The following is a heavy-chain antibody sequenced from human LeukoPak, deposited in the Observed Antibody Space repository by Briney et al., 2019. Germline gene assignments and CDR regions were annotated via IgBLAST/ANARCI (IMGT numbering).Heavy chain of an antibody. CDR3: AKFNSVLEGSSTWYSSYFDY. CDR2: ISGSGGST. D-gene: IGHD6-13*01. Sequence: PGGSLRLSCAASGFTFSSYAMSWVRQAPGKGLEWVSAISGSGGSTYYADSVKGRFTISRDNSKNTLYLQMDSLRADDTAVYYCAKFNSVLEGSSTWYSSYFDYWGQGTLVTVSS. J-gene: IGHJ4*02. CDR1: GFTFSSYA. V-gene: IGHV3-23*01.